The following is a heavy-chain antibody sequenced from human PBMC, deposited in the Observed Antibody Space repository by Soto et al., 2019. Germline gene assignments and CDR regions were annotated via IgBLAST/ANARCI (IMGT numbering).Heavy chain of an antibody. CDR3: ARDLSWGSNWYYYMDV. CDR1: GGLVIDGP. Sequence: GGSLRLPSATSGGLVIDGPLNWVRQDPGKGLEWISYISSSSSVIDYADSVKGRFTVSRDNARNSLYLQMNSLRAEDTAVYYCARDLSWGSNWYYYMDVWGKGT. D-gene: IGHD7-27*01. V-gene: IGHV3-48*01. CDR2: ISSSSSVI. J-gene: IGHJ6*03.